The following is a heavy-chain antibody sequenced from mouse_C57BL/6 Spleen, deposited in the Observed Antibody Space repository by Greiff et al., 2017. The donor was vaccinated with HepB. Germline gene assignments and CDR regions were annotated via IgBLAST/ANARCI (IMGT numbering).Heavy chain of an antibody. CDR2: IYPGDGDT. D-gene: IGHD2-2*01. CDR1: GYAFSSYW. Sequence: VQLQQSGAELVKPGASVKISCKASGYAFSSYWMNWVKQRPGKGLEWIGQIYPGDGDTNYNGKFKGKATLTADKSSSTADMQLSSLTPEDSAVYFCASSVTRVTTADFDYWGQGTTLTVSS. CDR3: ASSVTRVTTADFDY. J-gene: IGHJ2*01. V-gene: IGHV1-80*01.